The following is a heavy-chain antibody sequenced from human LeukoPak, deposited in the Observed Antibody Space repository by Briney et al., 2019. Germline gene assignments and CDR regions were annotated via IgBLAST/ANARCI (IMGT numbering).Heavy chain of an antibody. V-gene: IGHV4-4*07. CDR3: ARDGDYGDLRYPEDYYYYGMDV. Sequence: SETLSLTRTVPGGSLSSYYWCWIRPPAGKGLEWSGRIYISGSTTYNPSLKSRVTMSVDTSKNQFSLKLSSVTAADTAVYYCARDGDYGDLRYPEDYYYYGMDVWGQGTTVTVSS. CDR1: GGSLSSYY. CDR2: IYISGST. D-gene: IGHD4-17*01. J-gene: IGHJ6*02.